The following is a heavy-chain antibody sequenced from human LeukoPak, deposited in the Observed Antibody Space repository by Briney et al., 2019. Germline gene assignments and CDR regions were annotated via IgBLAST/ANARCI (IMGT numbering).Heavy chain of an antibody. D-gene: IGHD3-22*01. Sequence: PGRSLRLSRAASGFTFSSYGMHWVRQAPGKGLEWVAVISYDGSNKYYADSVKGRFTISRDNSKNTLYLQMNSLRAEDTAVYYCAKVKYYDSSGYQDNLFDYWGQGTLVTVSS. CDR2: ISYDGSNK. CDR3: AKVKYYDSSGYQDNLFDY. CDR1: GFTFSSYG. V-gene: IGHV3-30*18. J-gene: IGHJ4*02.